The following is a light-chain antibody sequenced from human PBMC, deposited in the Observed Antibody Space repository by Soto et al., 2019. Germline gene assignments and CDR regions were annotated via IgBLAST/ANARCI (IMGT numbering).Light chain of an antibody. V-gene: IGKV3-20*01. CDR3: QQYGSSPGT. CDR2: GAS. Sequence: EIVLTQSPGTLSLSPGDRATLSCRASQSVSSNFLAWYQQKPGQAPKLLISGASSRATGIPDRFSDSGPGTDYTPTISRLEPEDFALYSCQQYGSSPGTFGQGTKLEIK. J-gene: IGKJ2*01. CDR1: QSVSSNF.